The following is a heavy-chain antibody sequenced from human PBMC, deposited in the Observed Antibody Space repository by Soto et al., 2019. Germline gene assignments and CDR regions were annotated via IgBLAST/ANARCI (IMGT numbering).Heavy chain of an antibody. D-gene: IGHD2-2*02. CDR3: ARAGFPAAIHRTWFDP. V-gene: IGHV4-30-4*01. Sequence: SPALRSSVSCGSISGCEFCWTWIRETAEMWLEWVGLSTYSGSPYYNTSLWSRYNISLGTSKIHFSLKLSSASAADTAVYYCARAGFPAAIHRTWFDPGGQGTLVTVSS. J-gene: IGHJ5*02. CDR1: CGSISGCEFC. CDR2: STYSGSP.